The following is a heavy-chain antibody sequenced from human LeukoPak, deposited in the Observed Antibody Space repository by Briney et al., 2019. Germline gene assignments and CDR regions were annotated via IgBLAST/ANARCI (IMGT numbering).Heavy chain of an antibody. Sequence: GGSLRLSCAASGFTFSTYSMNWVRQAPGKGLEWVSYISSGSTSIYYADSVKGRFTISRDNAKKSLYVQMNSLRADDTAVYYCGREVPGGATILDYWGQGTLVTVSS. CDR1: GFTFSTYS. J-gene: IGHJ4*02. CDR2: ISSGSTSI. CDR3: GREVPGGATILDY. D-gene: IGHD1-26*01. V-gene: IGHV3-48*04.